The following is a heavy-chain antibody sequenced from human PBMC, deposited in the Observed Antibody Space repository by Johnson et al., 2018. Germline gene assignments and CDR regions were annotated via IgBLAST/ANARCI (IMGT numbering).Heavy chain of an antibody. CDR1: GFTFSTYW. V-gene: IGHV3-74*01. J-gene: IGHJ4*02. CDR2: VSTDGTTT. CDR3: GRVQCTNTFCYSYCDS. D-gene: IGHD2-2*02. Sequence: VQLQESGGGLVKXGGSXRLXCAASGFTFSTYWMHWVRQVPGKGLVWVSRVSTDGTTTTYAASVKGRFTISRDNAKNTLYLQMNSLRAEDTAVYYCGRVQCTNTFCYSYCDSWGQGALVTVSP.